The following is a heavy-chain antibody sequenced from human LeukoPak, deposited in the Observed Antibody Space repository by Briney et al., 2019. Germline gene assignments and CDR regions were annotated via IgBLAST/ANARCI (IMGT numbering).Heavy chain of an antibody. CDR2: IYSSGSY. CDR3: ARGGAVPTINYFDS. J-gene: IGHJ4*02. CDR1: AGSISSYY. V-gene: IGHV4-4*07. D-gene: IGHD5-12*01. Sequence: SETLSLTCTVSAGSISSYYWSWIRQPPGKELEWIGRIYSSGSYNYNPSLKSRVTMSVDTSKKQFSLKLRSVAAADTAVYYCARGGAVPTINYFDSWGQGTLVTVSS.